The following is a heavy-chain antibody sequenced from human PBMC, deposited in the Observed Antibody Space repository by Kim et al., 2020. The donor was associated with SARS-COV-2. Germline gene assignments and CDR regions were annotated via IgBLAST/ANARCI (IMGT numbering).Heavy chain of an antibody. V-gene: IGHV3-23*01. D-gene: IGHD4-17*01. CDR1: GFTLSNYG. CDR3: AKARYGDYDAFDY. J-gene: IGHJ4*02. Sequence: GGSLRLSCAASGFTLSNYGMGWVRQIPGRGLEWISAISGSGAGSFYADSVKGRFTVSRDNSKNTLYLQMNSLRAEDTAVYYCAKARYGDYDAFDYWAQGTLVTVSS. CDR2: ISGSGAGS.